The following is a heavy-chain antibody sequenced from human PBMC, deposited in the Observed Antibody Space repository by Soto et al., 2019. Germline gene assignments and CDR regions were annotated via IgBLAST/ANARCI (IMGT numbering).Heavy chain of an antibody. CDR3: AKVPRNYDFWSGYPTPYYYYYGMDV. Sequence: PGGSLRLSCAASGFTFSSYGMHWVRQAPGKGLEWVAVISYDGSNKYYADSVKGRFTISRDNSKNTLYLQMNSLRAEDTAVYYCAKVPRNYDFWSGYPTPYYYYYGMDVWGQGTTVTVSS. V-gene: IGHV3-30*18. CDR1: GFTFSSYG. CDR2: ISYDGSNK. J-gene: IGHJ6*02. D-gene: IGHD3-3*01.